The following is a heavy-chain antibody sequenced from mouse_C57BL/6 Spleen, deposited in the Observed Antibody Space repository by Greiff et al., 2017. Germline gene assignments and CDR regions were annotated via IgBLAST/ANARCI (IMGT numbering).Heavy chain of an antibody. Sequence: QVQLQQSGPELVKPGASVKISCKASGYAFSSSWMNWVKQRPGKGLEWIGRIYPGDGDTNYNGKFKGKATLTADKSSSTAYMQLSSLTSEDSAVYFCARWGYDYDVDFDYWGQGTTLTVSS. J-gene: IGHJ2*01. V-gene: IGHV1-82*01. CDR2: IYPGDGDT. CDR1: GYAFSSSW. CDR3: ARWGYDYDVDFDY. D-gene: IGHD2-4*01.